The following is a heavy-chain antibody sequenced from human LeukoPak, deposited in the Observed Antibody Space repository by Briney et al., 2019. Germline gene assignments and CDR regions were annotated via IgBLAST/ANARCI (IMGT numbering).Heavy chain of an antibody. D-gene: IGHD1-26*01. Sequence: PGGSLRLSCAASGFTFSSYAMSWVRQAPGKGLEWVSAISGSGGSTYYADSVKGRFTISRDNSKNTLYLQMNSLRAEDTAVYYCAKEVYSGSYTSYYYYYGMDVWGQGTTVTVSS. CDR1: GFTFSSYA. J-gene: IGHJ6*02. CDR2: ISGSGGST. CDR3: AKEVYSGSYTSYYYYYGMDV. V-gene: IGHV3-23*01.